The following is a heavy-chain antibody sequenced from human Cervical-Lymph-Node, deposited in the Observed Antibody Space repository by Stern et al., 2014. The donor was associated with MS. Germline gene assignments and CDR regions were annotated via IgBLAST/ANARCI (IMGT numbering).Heavy chain of an antibody. J-gene: IGHJ5*02. CDR1: GYTFTSYD. D-gene: IGHD6-13*01. Sequence: QVQLVQFGAEVKKPGASVKATCKASGYTFTSYDIHWVRQAPAQGLEWMGWMNPNSGNTGYAQKFQGRVTMTRNTSISTAYMELSSLRSEDTAVYYCARGRIAAAGTNWFDPWGQGTLVTVSS. CDR3: ARGRIAAAGTNWFDP. V-gene: IGHV1-8*01. CDR2: MNPNSGNT.